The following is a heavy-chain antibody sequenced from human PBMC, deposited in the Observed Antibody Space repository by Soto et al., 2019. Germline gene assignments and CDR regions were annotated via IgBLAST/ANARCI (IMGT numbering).Heavy chain of an antibody. D-gene: IGHD3-3*01. CDR2: IIPTFGST. J-gene: IGHJ5*01. Sequence: SVKVCCKASGYPSSSYAVSWVRQSPGQGLEWVGGIIPTFGSTNYEQKFQGRVTITAEKSTAIVYMELNSLTPGDSAMYFCARDGGYEFWSGTYKLTWFDSWGQGTLVTVSS. V-gene: IGHV1-69*06. CDR3: ARDGGYEFWSGTYKLTWFDS. CDR1: GYPSSSYA.